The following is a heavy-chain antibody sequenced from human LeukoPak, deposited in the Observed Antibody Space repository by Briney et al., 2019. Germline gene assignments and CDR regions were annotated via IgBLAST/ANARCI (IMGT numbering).Heavy chain of an antibody. Sequence: SVKVSCKASGDSFKNYAVSWVRQAPGQGFEWMGGILTVFGTTNYEQKIQDRLTITTDESTTTAYIELNSLTSEDTAVYYCARSKSVTYGFDYWGQGTLVIVSS. D-gene: IGHD4-17*01. CDR2: ILTVFGTT. J-gene: IGHJ4*02. CDR3: ARSKSVTYGFDY. CDR1: GDSFKNYA. V-gene: IGHV1-69*05.